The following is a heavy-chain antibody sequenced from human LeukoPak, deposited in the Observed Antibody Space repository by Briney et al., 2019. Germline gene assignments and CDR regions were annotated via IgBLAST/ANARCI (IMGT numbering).Heavy chain of an antibody. CDR2: ISGSGGST. CDR3: ANTAGYSSGWYDFDY. J-gene: IGHJ4*02. V-gene: IGHV3-23*01. CDR1: GFTFSSYA. Sequence: GGSLRLSCAASGFTFSSYAMSWVRQAPGKGLVWVSAISGSGGSTYYADSVKGRFTISRDNSKNTLYLQMNSLRAEDTAVYYCANTAGYSSGWYDFDYWGQGTLVTVSS. D-gene: IGHD6-19*01.